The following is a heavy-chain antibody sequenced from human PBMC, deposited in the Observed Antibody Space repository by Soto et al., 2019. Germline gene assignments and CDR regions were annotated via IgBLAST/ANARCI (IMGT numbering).Heavy chain of an antibody. Sequence: GASVKVSCKASGGIFSSYAISWVRQAPGQGLEWMGGIIPMFASTKYAQKFQGRVTITADESTSTVYMELSSLRSEDTAVYYCARGRELVSSPTAVLRFLEWAFFCGMDVWGQGTTVTVSS. CDR1: GGIFSSYA. J-gene: IGHJ6*02. CDR2: IIPMFAST. D-gene: IGHD3-3*01. V-gene: IGHV1-69*13. CDR3: ARGRELVSSPTAVLRFLEWAFFCGMDV.